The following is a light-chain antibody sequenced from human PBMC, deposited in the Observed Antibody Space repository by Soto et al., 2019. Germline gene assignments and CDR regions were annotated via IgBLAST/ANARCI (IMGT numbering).Light chain of an antibody. V-gene: IGKV3-11*01. CDR3: HQRQRWPRT. Sequence: VTQCPEERCVGKECRSRLSCNHNQTVGVRLAWYQHKPGQAPRLIIYEASNRAAGIPARFSGSGSGTDFTLTITSLEPEDFAFYYCHQRQRWPRTFGQGTKVDIK. CDR1: QTVGVR. J-gene: IGKJ1*01. CDR2: EAS.